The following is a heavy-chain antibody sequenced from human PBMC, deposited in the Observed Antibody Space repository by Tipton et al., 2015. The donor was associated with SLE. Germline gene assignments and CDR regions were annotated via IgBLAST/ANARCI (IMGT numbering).Heavy chain of an antibody. CDR2: ISSSGSTK. CDR3: AKDIVATTPIYGMDV. CDR1: GFTFSSYE. V-gene: IGHV3-48*03. J-gene: IGHJ6*02. Sequence: SLRLSCAASGFTFSSYEMNWVRQAPGKGLEWVSYISSSGSTKYYADSVKGRFTISRDNSKNTLYLQMNSLRAEDTAVYYCAKDIVATTPIYGMDVWGQGTTVTVSS. D-gene: IGHD5-12*01.